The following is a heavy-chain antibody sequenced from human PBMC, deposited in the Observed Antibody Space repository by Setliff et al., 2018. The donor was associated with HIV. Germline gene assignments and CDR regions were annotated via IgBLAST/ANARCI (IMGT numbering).Heavy chain of an antibody. D-gene: IGHD2-15*01. J-gene: IGHJ3*02. CDR1: GFTFSSYA. CDR3: ARGSDCSGGSCAGGAFDI. Sequence: PGGSLRLSCAASGFTFSSYAMHWVRQAPGKGLEWVAVISYDGSNKYYADSVKGRFTISRDNSKNTLHLQMNSLRAEDTAVYYCARGSDCSGGSCAGGAFDIWGQGTMVTVSS. V-gene: IGHV3-30*04. CDR2: ISYDGSNK.